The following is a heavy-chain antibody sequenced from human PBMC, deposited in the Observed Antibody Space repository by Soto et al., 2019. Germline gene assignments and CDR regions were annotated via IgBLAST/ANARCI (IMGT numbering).Heavy chain of an antibody. D-gene: IGHD2-15*01. CDR3: ARLNEWDIGYCSGGSCQRVYYYGMDV. V-gene: IGHV3-21*01. CDR2: ISSSSSYI. J-gene: IGHJ6*02. Sequence: WGSLRLSCAASGFTFSSYSMNWVRQAPGKGLEWVSSISSSSSYIYYADSVKGRFTISRDNAKNSLYLQMNSLRAEDTAVYYCARLNEWDIGYCSGGSCQRVYYYGMDVWGQGTTVAVS. CDR1: GFTFSSYS.